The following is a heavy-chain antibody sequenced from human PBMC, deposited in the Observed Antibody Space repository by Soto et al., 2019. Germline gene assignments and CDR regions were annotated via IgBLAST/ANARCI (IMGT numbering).Heavy chain of an antibody. CDR1: GFTVSSSY. CDR3: AIVTVSGATTPNAFDF. V-gene: IGHV3-66*01. J-gene: IGHJ3*01. D-gene: IGHD4-17*01. Sequence: GGSLRLSCAASGFTVSSSYMTWVRQAPGKGLEWVSSIFGGSSTYYADSVKGRFTISRDNSRNTLYLQMNRLRAEDTAVYYCAIVTVSGATTPNAFDFPGPGTSVTL. CDR2: IFGGSST.